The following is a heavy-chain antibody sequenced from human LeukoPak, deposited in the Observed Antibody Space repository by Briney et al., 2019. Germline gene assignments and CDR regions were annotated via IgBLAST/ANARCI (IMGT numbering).Heavy chain of an antibody. J-gene: IGHJ4*02. CDR3: ARDRADYGDS. V-gene: IGHV3-21*01. CDR2: ISSSSSYI. CDR1: GFTFGSYE. Sequence: GGSLRLSCAASGFTFGSYEMNWVRQAPGKGLEWVSSISSSSSYIYYADSVKGRFTISRDNAKNSLYLQMNSLRAEDTAVYYCARDRADYGDSWGQGTLVTVSS.